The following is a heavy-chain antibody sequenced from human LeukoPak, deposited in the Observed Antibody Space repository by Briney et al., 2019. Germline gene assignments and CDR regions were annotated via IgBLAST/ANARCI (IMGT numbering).Heavy chain of an antibody. CDR3: ARSAAAGLWKYNWFDP. V-gene: IGHV1-69*05. CDR1: GGTFSSYA. CDR2: IIPIFGTA. D-gene: IGHD6-13*01. Sequence: ASVKVSCKASGGTFSSYATSWVRQAPGQGLEWMGGIIPIFGTANYAQKFQGRVTITTDESTSTAYMELSSLRSEDTAVYYCARSAAAGLWKYNWFDPWGQGTLVTVSS. J-gene: IGHJ5*02.